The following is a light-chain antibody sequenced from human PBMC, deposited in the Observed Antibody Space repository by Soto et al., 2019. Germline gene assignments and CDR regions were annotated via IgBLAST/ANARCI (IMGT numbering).Light chain of an antibody. CDR1: SSNIGNNY. Sequence: QSVLTQPPSVSAAPGQKVTISCSGSSSNIGNNYVSWYQQLTGTAPKFLIYDDYKRPSGIPDRFSGSKSGTSATLVITGLQTGDEADYYCGTWDTSLYTVVFGGGTKLTVL. CDR2: DDY. V-gene: IGLV1-51*01. CDR3: GTWDTSLYTVV. J-gene: IGLJ2*01.